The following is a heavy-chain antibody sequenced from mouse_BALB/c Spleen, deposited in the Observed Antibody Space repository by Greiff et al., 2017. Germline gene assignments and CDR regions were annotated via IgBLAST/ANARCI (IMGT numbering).Heavy chain of an antibody. V-gene: IGHV1-63*02. CDR3: ARSRYDYGGRFDY. Sequence: QVQLQQSGAELVRPGTSVKISCKASGYTFTNYWLGWVKQRPGHGLEWIGDIYPGGGYTNYNEKFKGKATLTADTSSSTAYMQLSSLTSEDSAVYFCARSRYDYGGRFDYWGQGTTLTVSS. D-gene: IGHD2-4*01. CDR1: GYTFTNYW. J-gene: IGHJ2*01. CDR2: IYPGGGYT.